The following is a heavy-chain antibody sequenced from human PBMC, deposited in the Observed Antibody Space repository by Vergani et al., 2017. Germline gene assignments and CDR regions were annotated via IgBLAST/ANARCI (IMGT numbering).Heavy chain of an antibody. V-gene: IGHV2-5*04. CDR2: IYWNDDQ. Sequence: QITLNESGPTLVKPTQTLTLTCTFSGFSLNTRGVSVAWIRQPPGKALDWLALIYWNDDQHYSPSLNNRVTITKDTSKNRVVLTMTNRDYVYTGTYYCVYRKSEGRTNGCLDPLYDYYYTDVRDKGTTAT. CDR1: GFSLNTRGVS. CDR3: VYRKSEGRTNGCLDPLYDYYYTDV. J-gene: IGHJ6*03. D-gene: IGHD2-8*01.